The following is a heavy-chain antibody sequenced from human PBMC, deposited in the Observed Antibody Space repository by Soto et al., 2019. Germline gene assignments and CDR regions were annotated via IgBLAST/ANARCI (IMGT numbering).Heavy chain of an antibody. J-gene: IGHJ4*02. CDR3: ARGPSCGGDCYLFDY. CDR1: GYTFTRYY. V-gene: IGHV1-46*01. CDR2: INPSGGRT. D-gene: IGHD2-21*02. Sequence: ASVKVSFKASGYTFTRYYMHWLRQAPGQGLEWMAMINPSGGRTKYAQIFQGRVTLTRDTSTGTVDMELSSLTSEDTAIYYCARGPSCGGDCYLFDYWGQGTQVTVSS.